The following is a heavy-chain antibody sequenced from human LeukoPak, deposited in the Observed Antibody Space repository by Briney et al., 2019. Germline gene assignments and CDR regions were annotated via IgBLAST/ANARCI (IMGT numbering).Heavy chain of an antibody. Sequence: GGSLRLSCAASGFTFSSYAMSWVRQAPGKGLEWVSAISGSGGSTYYADSVKGRFTISRDNSKNTLYLQMNSLRAEDTAVYYCATCSGSRCYYFDYWGQGTLDTVSS. J-gene: IGHJ4*02. V-gene: IGHV3-23*01. CDR3: ATCSGSRCYYFDY. D-gene: IGHD3-10*02. CDR1: GFTFSSYA. CDR2: ISGSGGST.